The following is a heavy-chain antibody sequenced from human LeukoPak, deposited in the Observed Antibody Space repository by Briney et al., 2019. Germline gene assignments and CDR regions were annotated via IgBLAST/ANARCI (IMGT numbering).Heavy chain of an antibody. CDR3: ARKVVSTPAAFDI. CDR1: GGTFSSYA. Sequence: SVKVSCKASGGTFSSYAISWVRQAPGQGLEWMGRIIPIFGTANYAQKFQGRVTITTDESTSTAYMELSSLRSEDTAVYYCARKVVSTPAAFDIWGQGTMVTVSS. CDR2: IIPIFGTA. J-gene: IGHJ3*02. D-gene: IGHD3-22*01. V-gene: IGHV1-69*05.